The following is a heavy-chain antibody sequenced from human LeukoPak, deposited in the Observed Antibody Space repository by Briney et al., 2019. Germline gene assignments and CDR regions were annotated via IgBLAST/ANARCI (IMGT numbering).Heavy chain of an antibody. Sequence: PGGSLRLSCAASGFTFSSYAMSWVRQAPGKGLEWVSAISGSGGSTYYADSVKGRFTISRDNSKNTLYLQMNSLRAEDTAVYYCAKDPEFSDNYGRDHRGQGTLVTVSS. CDR1: GFTFSSYA. D-gene: IGHD3-10*01. CDR2: ISGSGGST. CDR3: AKDPEFSDNYGRDH. V-gene: IGHV3-23*01. J-gene: IGHJ4*02.